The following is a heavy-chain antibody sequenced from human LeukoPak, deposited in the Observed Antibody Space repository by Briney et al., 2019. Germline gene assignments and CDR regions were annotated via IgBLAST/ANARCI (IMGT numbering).Heavy chain of an antibody. J-gene: IGHJ5*02. CDR1: GGSISGTSYY. D-gene: IGHD3-10*01. CDR2: IYYSGST. V-gene: IGHV4-39*07. Sequence: PSETLSLTCTVSGGSISGTSYYWGWIRQPPGKGLEWIGSIYYSGSTYYNPSLKSRVTISVDTSKNQFSLKLSSVTAADTAVYYCARAPPGVRGPPLLWFDPWGQGTLVTVSS. CDR3: ARAPPGVRGPPLLWFDP.